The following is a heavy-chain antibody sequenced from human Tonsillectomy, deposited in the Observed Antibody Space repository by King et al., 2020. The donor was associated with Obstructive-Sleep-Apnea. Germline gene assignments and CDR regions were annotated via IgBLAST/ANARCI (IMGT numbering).Heavy chain of an antibody. J-gene: IGHJ6*02. CDR1: GFTFSNAW. Sequence: VQLVESGGGLVKPGGSLRLSCAASGFTFSNAWMSWVRQAPGKGLEWVGRIKSKTDGGTTDYAAPVKGRFTIPRDDSKKTRYWKMNSLKTEDTAVYYCTTEGHYYESSGLTPLGYYGMDVWGQGTTVTVSS. CDR2: IKSKTDGGTT. CDR3: TTEGHYYESSGLTPLGYYGMDV. V-gene: IGHV3-15*01. D-gene: IGHD3-22*01.